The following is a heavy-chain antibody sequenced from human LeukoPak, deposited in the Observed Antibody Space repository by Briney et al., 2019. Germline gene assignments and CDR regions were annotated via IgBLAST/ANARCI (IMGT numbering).Heavy chain of an antibody. D-gene: IGHD2-2*01. V-gene: IGHV1-46*03. CDR1: GYTFTSYY. J-gene: IGHJ5*02. CDR3: ARGPFVVVPAAIGWIDP. Sequence: GASVKVSCKASGYTFTSYYMHWVRQAPGQGLEWMGIINPSGGSTSYAQKFQGRVTMTRDTFTSTVYMELSSLRSEDTAVYYCARGPFVVVPAAIGWIDPWGQGTLVTVSS. CDR2: INPSGGST.